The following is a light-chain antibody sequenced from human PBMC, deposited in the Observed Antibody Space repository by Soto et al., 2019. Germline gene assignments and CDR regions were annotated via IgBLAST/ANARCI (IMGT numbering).Light chain of an antibody. V-gene: IGKV1-9*01. CDR1: QDISSY. CDR3: QQLNSYPLT. CDR2: AAS. Sequence: IQLTQSPSSLPASVGDRVTITCRASQDISSYLAWYQQKPGKAPNLLIYAASTLQSGVPSRFSGSGSGTDFTLTISSLQPEDFATYYCQQLNSYPLTFGPGTKSGYQT. J-gene: IGKJ3*01.